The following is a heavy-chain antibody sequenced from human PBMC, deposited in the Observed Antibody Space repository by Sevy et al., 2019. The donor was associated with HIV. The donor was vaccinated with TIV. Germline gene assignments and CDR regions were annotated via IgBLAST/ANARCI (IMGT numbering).Heavy chain of an antibody. CDR1: GSSINSGGYY. CDR3: AGETAPGTIH. V-gene: IGHV4-31*03. Sequence: QPLSLTCTVSGSSINSGGYYWNWIRHHPGKGLEWIGYIHYSGSTYYNTSLKSRITISLDTSKNQFSLKVTSVTAADTAVYYCAGETAPGTIHWGQGALVTVSS. CDR2: IHYSGST. D-gene: IGHD6-13*01. J-gene: IGHJ4*02.